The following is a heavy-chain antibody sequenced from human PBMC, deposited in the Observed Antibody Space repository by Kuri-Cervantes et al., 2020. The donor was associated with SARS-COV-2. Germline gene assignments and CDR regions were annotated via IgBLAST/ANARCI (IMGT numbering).Heavy chain of an antibody. Sequence: ASVKVSCKASGYTFTSYYMHWVRQAPGQGLEWMGWINPNSGGTNYAQKFQGWVTMTRDTSISTAYMELSRLRSDDTAVYYCARGPYYYDSSGYYTSVYYYYGMDVRGQGTTVTVSS. J-gene: IGHJ6*02. CDR2: INPNSGGT. CDR1: GYTFTSYY. CDR3: ARGPYYYDSSGYYTSVYYYYGMDV. V-gene: IGHV1-2*04. D-gene: IGHD3-22*01.